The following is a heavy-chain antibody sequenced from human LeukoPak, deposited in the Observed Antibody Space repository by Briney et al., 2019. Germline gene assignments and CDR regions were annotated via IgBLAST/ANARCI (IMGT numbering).Heavy chain of an antibody. Sequence: ASVKVSCKGSGYTFTSIGLSWVRQAPGQGLEWMGWNDNYSGDTEYAQNFQGRVTMTTDTTTSTAYMELRSLRSDDTAVYYCARDYSIRVAASSYGMDVWGQGTTVTVSS. CDR3: ARDYSIRVAASSYGMDV. D-gene: IGHD6-19*01. J-gene: IGHJ6*02. V-gene: IGHV1-18*01. CDR1: GYTFTSIG. CDR2: NDNYSGDT.